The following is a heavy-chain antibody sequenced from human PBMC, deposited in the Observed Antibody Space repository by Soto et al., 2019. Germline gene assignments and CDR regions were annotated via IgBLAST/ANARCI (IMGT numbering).Heavy chain of an antibody. V-gene: IGHV1-18*01. CDR1: GYTFTSYG. CDR2: ISAYNGNT. Sequence: ASVKVSCKASGYTFTSYGISWVRQAPGQGLEWMGWISAYNGNTSYAQKLQGRVTMTTDTSTSTAYMELRSLRSDDTAVYYCARVMEVVTAIPHDAFDIWGQGTMVTVSS. J-gene: IGHJ3*02. D-gene: IGHD2-21*02. CDR3: ARVMEVVTAIPHDAFDI.